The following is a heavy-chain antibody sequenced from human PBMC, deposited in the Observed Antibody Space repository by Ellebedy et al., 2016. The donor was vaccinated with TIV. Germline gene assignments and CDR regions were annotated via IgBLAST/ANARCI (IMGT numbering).Heavy chain of an antibody. CDR3: VRLRIVVAEEYFQH. Sequence: GESLKISCKGSGYRFTSYWIGWVRQMPGKGLEWMGFIHPGDSDTTYSPSSQGHVTISADKSIGTAYLQWNSLKASDTAMYYCVRLRIVVAEEYFQHWGQGTLVAVSS. J-gene: IGHJ1*01. D-gene: IGHD6-19*01. CDR1: GYRFTSYW. V-gene: IGHV5-51*01. CDR2: IHPGDSDT.